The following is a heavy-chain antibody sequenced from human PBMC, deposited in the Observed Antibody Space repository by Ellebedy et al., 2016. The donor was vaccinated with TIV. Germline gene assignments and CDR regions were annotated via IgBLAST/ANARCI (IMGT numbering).Heavy chain of an antibody. CDR2: IHHSGRT. J-gene: IGHJ4*02. Sequence: SETLSLXCGLDIPSVTGYYWTWIRQAPGKGLEWLGKIHHSGRTNYKSSLQSRVTISLHTSTKHFSLNLTSVTAADTAVYYCARTSFVKGVSFWGQGILVTVSS. CDR3: ARTSFVKGVSF. D-gene: IGHD3-10*01. CDR1: IPSVTGYY. V-gene: IGHV4-34*01.